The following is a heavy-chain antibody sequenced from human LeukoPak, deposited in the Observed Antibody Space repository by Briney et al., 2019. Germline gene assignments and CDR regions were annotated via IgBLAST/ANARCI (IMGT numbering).Heavy chain of an antibody. V-gene: IGHV3-23*01. D-gene: IGHD2-21*02. CDR3: AREGTYCGGDCYPLGY. Sequence: SGGSLRLSCAASGFTFSDYAMSWVRQAPGKGLEWVSTISDNGGGTYYADSVKGRFTISRDNSKNTLYLQMNSLRAEDTAVYYCAREGTYCGGDCYPLGYWGQGTLVTVSS. CDR1: GFTFSDYA. J-gene: IGHJ4*02. CDR2: ISDNGGGT.